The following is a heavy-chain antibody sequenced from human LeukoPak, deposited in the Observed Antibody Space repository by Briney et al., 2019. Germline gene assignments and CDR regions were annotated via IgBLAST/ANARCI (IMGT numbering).Heavy chain of an antibody. D-gene: IGHD3-22*01. J-gene: IGHJ4*02. V-gene: IGHV4-59*08. Sequence: SETLSLTYTVSGGSITSDYWSWIRQPPGQGLEWIGYISYSGSTYYNPSLKSRVTISVDTSRNQLSLRLSSVTAADTAVYYCAKHQRDSSGYHYFAYWGKGTLVTVSS. CDR1: GGSITSDY. CDR2: ISYSGST. CDR3: AKHQRDSSGYHYFAY.